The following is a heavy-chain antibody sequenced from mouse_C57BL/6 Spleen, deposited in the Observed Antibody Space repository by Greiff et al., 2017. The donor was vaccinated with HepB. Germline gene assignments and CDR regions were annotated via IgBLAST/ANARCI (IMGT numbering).Heavy chain of an antibody. V-gene: IGHV1-72*01. CDR2: IDPNSGGT. CDR1: GYTFTSYW. J-gene: IGHJ2*01. D-gene: IGHD2-4*01. Sequence: VQLQQPGAELVKPGASVKLSCKASGYTFTSYWMHWVKQRPGRGLEWIGRIDPNSGGTKYNEKFKSKATLTVDKPSSTAYMQLSILTSEDSAVYYCAREDYDYDAFYFDYWGQGTTLTVSS. CDR3: AREDYDYDAFYFDY.